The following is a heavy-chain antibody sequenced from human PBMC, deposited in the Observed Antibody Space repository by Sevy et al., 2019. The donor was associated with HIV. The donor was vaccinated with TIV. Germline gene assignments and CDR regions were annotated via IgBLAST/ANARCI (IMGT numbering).Heavy chain of an antibody. V-gene: IGHV3-7*01. CDR1: GFTFSSYW. CDR3: AGGGGIEANWFDP. J-gene: IGHJ5*02. Sequence: GGSLRLSCAASGFTFSSYWMSWVRQAPGKGLEWVANIKQDGSEKYYVDSVKGRFTISRDNAKNSLYLQMNSLRAKDTAVYYCAGGGGIEANWFDPWGQGTLVTVSS. CDR2: IKQDGSEK. D-gene: IGHD3-10*01.